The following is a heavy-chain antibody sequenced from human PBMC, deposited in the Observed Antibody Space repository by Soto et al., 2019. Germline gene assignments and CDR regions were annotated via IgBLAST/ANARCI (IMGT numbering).Heavy chain of an antibody. V-gene: IGHV4-34*01. CDR1: GGSFSCYY. D-gene: IGHD5-12*01. Sequence: SETLSLTCAVYGGSFSCYYWIWIRQPPGKGLEWIGEINHSGSTNYNPSLKSRVTISVDTSKNQFSLKLSSVTAADTAVYYCARQRWLQFLDYWGQGTLVTVSS. CDR2: INHSGST. J-gene: IGHJ4*02. CDR3: ARQRWLQFLDY.